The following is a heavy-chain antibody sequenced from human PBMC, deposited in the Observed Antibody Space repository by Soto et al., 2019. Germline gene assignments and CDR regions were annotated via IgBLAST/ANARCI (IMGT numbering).Heavy chain of an antibody. V-gene: IGHV4-31*03. J-gene: IGHJ4*02. Sequence: QVQLQESGPGLVKPSQTLSLTCTVSGGSISSGGYYWSWIRQHPGKGLEWIGYIYYSGSTYYNPSLKSRVTISVYTSKNQSSLKLLSVTAADTAVYYCAGMYSGSPGGTLRYWGQGNLVTVSS. CDR3: AGMYSGSPGGTLRY. CDR2: IYYSGST. D-gene: IGHD1-26*01. CDR1: GGSISSGGYY.